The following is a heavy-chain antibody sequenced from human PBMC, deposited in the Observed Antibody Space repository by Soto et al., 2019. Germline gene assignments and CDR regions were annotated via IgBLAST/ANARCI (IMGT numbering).Heavy chain of an antibody. J-gene: IGHJ5*02. Sequence: QLQLQESGSGLVKPSQTLSLTCAVSGGSISSGDYSWSWIRQPPGKGLEWIGYIYHSGSTYYNPSRQSRVTLSVDRSQNQFSLKLSSVTAADTAVYYCARVYDSSGYLTWFAPWGQGTLVTVSS. V-gene: IGHV4-30-2*01. CDR1: GGSISSGDYS. D-gene: IGHD3-22*01. CDR2: IYHSGST. CDR3: ARVYDSSGYLTWFAP.